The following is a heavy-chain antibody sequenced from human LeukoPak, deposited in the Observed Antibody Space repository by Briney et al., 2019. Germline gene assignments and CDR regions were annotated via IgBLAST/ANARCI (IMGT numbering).Heavy chain of an antibody. CDR2: ISSSGSTI. J-gene: IGHJ3*02. CDR1: GFTFSDYY. V-gene: IGHV3-11*01. D-gene: IGHD3-3*01. CDR3: AKNIDFGVAFDAFDI. Sequence: GGSLRLSCAASGFTFSDYYMSWIRQAPGKGLEWVSYISSSGSTIYYADSVKGRFTISRDNAKNSLYLQMNSLRAEDTAVYYCAKNIDFGVAFDAFDIWGQGTMVTVSS.